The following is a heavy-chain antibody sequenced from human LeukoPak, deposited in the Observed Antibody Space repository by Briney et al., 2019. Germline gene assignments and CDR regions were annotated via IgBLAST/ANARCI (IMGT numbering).Heavy chain of an antibody. CDR3: AKLEGTYYYDSSGYYSQDY. V-gene: IGHV3-23*01. CDR1: GFTFSSYA. J-gene: IGHJ4*02. CDR2: ISGSGGST. D-gene: IGHD3-22*01. Sequence: PGGSLRLSCAASGFTFSSYAMSWVRQAPGKGLEWVSAISGSGGSTYYADSVKGRFTISRDNSKNTLYLQMNSLRAEDTAVDYCAKLEGTYYYDSSGYYSQDYWGQGTLVTVSS.